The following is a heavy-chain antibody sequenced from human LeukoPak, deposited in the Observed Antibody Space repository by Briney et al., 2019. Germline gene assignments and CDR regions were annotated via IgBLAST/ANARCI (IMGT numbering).Heavy chain of an antibody. Sequence: GGSLRLSCAASGFTFSSYAMSCVRQAPGKGLEWVSAISGSGGSTYHADSVKGRFTISRDNSKNTLYLQMNSLRAEDTAVYYCAKDRAYQLLFDYYYYGMDVWGQGTTVTVSS. CDR2: ISGSGGST. V-gene: IGHV3-23*01. J-gene: IGHJ6*02. CDR1: GFTFSSYA. CDR3: AKDRAYQLLFDYYYYGMDV. D-gene: IGHD2-2*01.